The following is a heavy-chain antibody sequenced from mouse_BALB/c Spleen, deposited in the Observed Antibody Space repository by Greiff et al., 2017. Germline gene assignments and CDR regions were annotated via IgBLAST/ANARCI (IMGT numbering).Heavy chain of an antibody. V-gene: IGHV1-7*01. J-gene: IGHJ2*01. CDR3: ARGYYGNY. D-gene: IGHD2-1*01. CDR2: INPSTGYT. Sequence: VKLQESGAELAKPGASVKMSCKASGYTFTSYWMHWVKQRPGQGLEWIGYINPSTGYTEYNQKFKDKATLTADKSSSTAYMQLSSLTSEDSAVYYCARGYYGNYWGQGTTLTVSS. CDR1: GYTFTSYW.